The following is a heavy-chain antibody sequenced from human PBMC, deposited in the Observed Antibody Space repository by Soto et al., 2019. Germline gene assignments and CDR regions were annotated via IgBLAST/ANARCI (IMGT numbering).Heavy chain of an antibody. CDR1: GGSISGYY. Sequence: SETLSLTCTVSGGSISGYYWSWIRQPPGKGLEWIGYMYNTGSTVYNPSFKSRVTISVDTSKNQFSLKLSSVTAADTAVYYCARLAARVTDYWGQGTLVTVSS. V-gene: IGHV4-59*08. CDR2: MYNTGST. J-gene: IGHJ4*02. D-gene: IGHD2-21*02. CDR3: ARLAARVTDY.